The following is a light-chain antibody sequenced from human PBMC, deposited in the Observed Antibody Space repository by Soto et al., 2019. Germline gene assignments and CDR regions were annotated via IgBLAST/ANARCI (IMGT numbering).Light chain of an antibody. CDR1: SSDVGRYNL. V-gene: IGLV2-23*02. J-gene: IGLJ2*01. CDR3: CSYASDSTGV. CDR2: EVS. Sequence: QSALTQPASVSGSPGQSITISCTGISSDVGRYNLVSWYQQHPGKAPKLMIYEVSKWPSGVSNRFSGSKSGNTASLTISGLQAEDEAGYYCCSYASDSTGVFGGGTKLTVL.